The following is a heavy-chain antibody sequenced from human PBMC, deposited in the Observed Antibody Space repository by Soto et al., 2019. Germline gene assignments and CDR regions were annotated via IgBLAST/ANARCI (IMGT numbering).Heavy chain of an antibody. CDR1: GGSIGSYY. D-gene: IGHD3-3*01. CDR3: ARGGWRQTHY. J-gene: IGHJ4*02. CDR2: IYYSGST. V-gene: IGHV4-59*08. Sequence: QVQLQESGPGLVKPSETLSLTCSVSGGSIGSYYWSWIRQPPGKGLEWIGYIYYSGSTNYNPSLKSGVTISVDTSKNQFSLKLSSVTAADTAVYYCARGGWRQTHYWGQGTLVTVSS.